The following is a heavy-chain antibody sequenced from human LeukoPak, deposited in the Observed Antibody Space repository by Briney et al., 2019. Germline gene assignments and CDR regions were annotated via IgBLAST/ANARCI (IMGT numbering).Heavy chain of an antibody. CDR3: ARDHTVDGLVFDY. J-gene: IGHJ4*02. CDR2: IKQDGSEK. Sequence: GGSLRLSCAASGFTFSDFWMNWVRQAPGKGLGWVASIKQDGSEKYYVDSVKGRFSISRDNAKNSLHLQMNSLRAEDTAVYYCARDHTVDGLVFDYWGQGILVTVSS. V-gene: IGHV3-7*01. CDR1: GFTFSDFW. D-gene: IGHD6-19*01.